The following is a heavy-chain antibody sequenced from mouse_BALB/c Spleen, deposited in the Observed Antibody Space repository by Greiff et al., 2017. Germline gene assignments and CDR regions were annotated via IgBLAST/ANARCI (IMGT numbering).Heavy chain of an antibody. CDR3: ASLGNYFDY. V-gene: IGHV5-4*02. D-gene: IGHD4-1*01. Sequence: EVKLVESGGGLVKPGGSLKLSCAASGFTFSDYYMYWVRQTPEKRLEWVATISDGGSYTYYPDSVKGRFTISRDNAKNNLYLQMSSLKSEDTAMYYCASLGNYFDYWGQGTTLTVSS. J-gene: IGHJ2*01. CDR1: GFTFSDYY. CDR2: ISDGGSYT.